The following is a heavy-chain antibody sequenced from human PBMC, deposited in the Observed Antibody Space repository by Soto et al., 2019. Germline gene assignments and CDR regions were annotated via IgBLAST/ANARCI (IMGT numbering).Heavy chain of an antibody. CDR1: GYTFTGYY. Sequence: GASVKVSCKASGYTFTGYYMHWVRQAPGQGLEWMGWINPNSGGTNYAQKFQGWVTMTRDTSISTAYMELSRLRSDDTAVYYCARDLLPIPLDSSGRDAFDIWGQGTMVTVSS. CDR2: INPNSGGT. CDR3: ARDLLPIPLDSSGRDAFDI. D-gene: IGHD3-22*01. V-gene: IGHV1-2*04. J-gene: IGHJ3*02.